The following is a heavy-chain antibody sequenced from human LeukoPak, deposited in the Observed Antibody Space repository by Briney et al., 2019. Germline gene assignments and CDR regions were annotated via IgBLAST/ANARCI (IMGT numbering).Heavy chain of an antibody. D-gene: IGHD6-13*01. Sequence: PGRSLRLSCAASGFTFDDYAMHWVRQAPGKGLEWVSGISWNSGSIGYADSVKGRFTISRDNAKNSLYLQMNSLRAEDMAVYYCARDGDSSSWLNRVNWFDPWGQGTLVTVSS. CDR1: GFTFDDYA. CDR2: ISWNSGSI. J-gene: IGHJ5*02. V-gene: IGHV3-9*03. CDR3: ARDGDSSSWLNRVNWFDP.